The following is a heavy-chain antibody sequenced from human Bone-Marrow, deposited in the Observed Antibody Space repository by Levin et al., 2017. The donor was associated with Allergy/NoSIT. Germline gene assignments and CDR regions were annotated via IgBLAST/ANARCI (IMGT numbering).Heavy chain of an antibody. CDR2: IWYDGVNK. D-gene: IGHD1-14*01. V-gene: IGHV3-33*01. Sequence: GESLKISCAASGFMVKDYAMHWVRQAPGKGLEWVAVIWYDGVNKRYAASVRGRFTISRDNSKNTVYLQMDSLRADDTALYYCARAPGGMDVWGQGTTVIVSS. CDR3: ARAPGGMDV. CDR1: GFMVKDYA. J-gene: IGHJ6*02.